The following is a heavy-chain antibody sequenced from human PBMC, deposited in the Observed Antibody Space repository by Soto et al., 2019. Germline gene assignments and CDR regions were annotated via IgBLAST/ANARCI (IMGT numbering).Heavy chain of an antibody. CDR3: ARFRWCGEFSYYYYGMDV. CDR1: GSTFTSYG. V-gene: IGHV1-18*04. CDR2: ISAYNGNT. Sequence: ASVKVSCKASGSTFTSYGISWVRQAPGQGLEWMGWISAYNGNTNNAQKLQGRVTMTPETSTSTAYRELRRLRSDDTAVYYCARFRWCGEFSYYYYGMDVWGQGTTVTVSS. D-gene: IGHD3-10*01. J-gene: IGHJ6*02.